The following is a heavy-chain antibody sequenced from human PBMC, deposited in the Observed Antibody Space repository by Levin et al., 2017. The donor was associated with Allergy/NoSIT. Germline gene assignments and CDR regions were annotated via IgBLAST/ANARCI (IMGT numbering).Heavy chain of an antibody. CDR3: ARTTEVPAAMIAVNCFDP. V-gene: IGHV4-39*01. CDR1: GGSISSSSYY. CDR2: IYYSGST. D-gene: IGHD2-2*01. J-gene: IGHJ5*02. Sequence: SQTLSLTCTVSGGSISSSSYYWGWIRQPPGKGLEWIGSIYYSGSTYYNPSLKSRVTISVDTSKNQFSLKRSSVTAAETAEYYCARTTEVPAAMIAVNCFDPWGQGTLVTVSS.